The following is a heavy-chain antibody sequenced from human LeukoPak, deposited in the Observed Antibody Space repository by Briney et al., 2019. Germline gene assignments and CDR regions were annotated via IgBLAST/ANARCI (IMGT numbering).Heavy chain of an antibody. J-gene: IGHJ4*02. V-gene: IGHV3-23*01. Sequence: GGSLRLSCAASGFTFRNYAIYWVRQAPGKGLEWVSGISGSGGDTYFADSVKGRFTISRDHSKNTVFLHMDSLRAEDTAVYYCAKTTAGNSSGRYPGWPVDYWGQGTLVTVSS. CDR1: GFTFRNYA. CDR2: ISGSGGDT. CDR3: AKTTAGNSSGRYPGWPVDY. D-gene: IGHD6-19*01.